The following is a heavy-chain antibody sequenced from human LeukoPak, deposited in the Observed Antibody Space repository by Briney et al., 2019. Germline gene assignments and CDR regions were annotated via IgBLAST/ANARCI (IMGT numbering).Heavy chain of an antibody. J-gene: IGHJ4*02. CDR3: ARGVPTYYYDSSGYSGVSYFDY. CDR2: INHSGST. Sequence: KPSETLSLTCAVYGVSFSGYYWSWIRQPPGKGLEWIGEINHSGSTNYNPSLKSRVTISVDTSKNQFSLKLSSVTAADTAVYYCARGVPTYYYDSSGYSGVSYFDYWGQGTLVTVSS. CDR1: GVSFSGYY. V-gene: IGHV4-34*01. D-gene: IGHD3-22*01.